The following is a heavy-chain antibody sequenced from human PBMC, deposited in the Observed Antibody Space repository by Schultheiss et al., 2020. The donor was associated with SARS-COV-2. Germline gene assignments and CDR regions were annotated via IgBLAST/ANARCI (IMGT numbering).Heavy chain of an antibody. Sequence: GGSLRLSCAASGFTFSSYSMNWVRQAPGKGLEWVSSISSSSSYIYYADSVKGRFTISRDNAKNSLYLQMNSLRAEDTAVYYCARDERYSYAYAFDIWGQGTMVTVSS. J-gene: IGHJ3*02. CDR3: ARDERYSYAYAFDI. D-gene: IGHD5-18*01. V-gene: IGHV3-21*01. CDR1: GFTFSSYS. CDR2: ISSSSSYI.